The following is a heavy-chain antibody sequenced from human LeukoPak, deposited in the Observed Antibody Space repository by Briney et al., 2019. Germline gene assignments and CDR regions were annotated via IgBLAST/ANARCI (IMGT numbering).Heavy chain of an antibody. CDR2: IYYSGST. CDR1: GGSISSYY. V-gene: IGHV4-59*01. CDR3: ARVRKNWYYYDSSGYYPFDY. J-gene: IGHJ4*02. Sequence: SETLSLTCTVSGGSISSYYWSWIRQPPGKGLEWIGYIYYSGSTNYNPSLKSRVTISVDTSKSQFSLKLSSVTAADTAVYYCARVRKNWYYYDSSGYYPFDYWGQGTLVTVSS. D-gene: IGHD3-22*01.